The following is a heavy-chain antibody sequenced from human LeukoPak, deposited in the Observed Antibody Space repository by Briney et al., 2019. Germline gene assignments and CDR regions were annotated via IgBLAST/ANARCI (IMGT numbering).Heavy chain of an antibody. V-gene: IGHV3-30*18. CDR2: ISYDGSNK. CDR3: AKDGGTSGYSDY. Sequence: GRSLRLSCAASGFTFDDYAMHWVRQAPGKGLEWVAVISYDGSNKYYADSVKGRFTISRDNSKNTLYLQMNSLRAEDTAVYYCAKDGGTSGYSDYWGQGTLVTVSS. D-gene: IGHD3-22*01. CDR1: GFTFDDYA. J-gene: IGHJ4*02.